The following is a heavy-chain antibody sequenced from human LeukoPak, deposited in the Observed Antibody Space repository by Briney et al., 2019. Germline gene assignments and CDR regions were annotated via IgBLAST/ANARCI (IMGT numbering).Heavy chain of an antibody. Sequence: PSETLSLTCTVSGDSVSNDFYYWGWIRQPPGKGLEWVACLSHRGNTWYNPSLESRVTISVDTSKNRFSLNFNSVTAADTALYWLARHNAPLRVGFDFWGQGILVTVSS. V-gene: IGHV4-39*01. CDR3: ARHNAPLRVGFDF. CDR1: GDSVSNDFYY. CDR2: LSHRGNT. D-gene: IGHD3-10*01. J-gene: IGHJ4*02.